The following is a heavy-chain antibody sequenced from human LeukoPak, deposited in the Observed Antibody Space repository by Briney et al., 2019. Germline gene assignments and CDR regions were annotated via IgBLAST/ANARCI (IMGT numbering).Heavy chain of an antibody. V-gene: IGHV3-7*01. Sequence: GGSLRLSCAASGFLFSRYWMSWVRQAPGKRLERVANIKEDGSEKYDVESMKGRFTISRDNVKNSLYLQINSLRAEDTAVYYCARDSFETDIDYWGQGTLVTVSS. CDR2: IKEDGSEK. CDR3: ARDSFETDIDY. J-gene: IGHJ4*02. CDR1: GFLFSRYW. D-gene: IGHD1-14*01.